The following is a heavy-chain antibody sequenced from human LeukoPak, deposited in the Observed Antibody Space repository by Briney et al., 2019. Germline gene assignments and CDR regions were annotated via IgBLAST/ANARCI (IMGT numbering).Heavy chain of an antibody. V-gene: IGHV1-2*02. CDR2: INPNNGGT. CDR1: GYTFTSYD. J-gene: IGHJ5*02. D-gene: IGHD3-22*01. Sequence: ASVKVSCKASGYTFTSYDINWVLQAPGQGLEWMGWINPNNGGTRYAQKFQGRVTMTRDTSITTVYMEVSRLSSDDTAVYYCARDFYSENSGRFDPWGQGTLVTVSS. CDR3: ARDFYSENSGRFDP.